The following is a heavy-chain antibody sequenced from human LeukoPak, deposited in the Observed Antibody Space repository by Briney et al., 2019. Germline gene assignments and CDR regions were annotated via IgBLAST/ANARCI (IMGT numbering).Heavy chain of an antibody. V-gene: IGHV4-39*07. Sequence: NPSETLSLTCTVSGGSISSSSYYWGWIRQPPGKGLEWIGSIYYSGSTYYNPSLKSRVTISVDTSKNQFSLKLSSVTAADTAVYYCARPTQDRGYSYGSAYYFDYWGQGTLVTVSS. D-gene: IGHD5-18*01. J-gene: IGHJ4*02. CDR3: ARPTQDRGYSYGSAYYFDY. CDR2: IYYSGST. CDR1: GGSISSSSYY.